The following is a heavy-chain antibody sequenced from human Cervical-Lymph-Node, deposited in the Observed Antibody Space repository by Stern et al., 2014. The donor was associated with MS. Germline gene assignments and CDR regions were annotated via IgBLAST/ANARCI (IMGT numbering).Heavy chain of an antibody. V-gene: IGHV4-61*08. D-gene: IGHD5-24*01. Sequence: QLQLQESGPGLVKPSETLSLTCTVSGGSVSSSDYYWSWIRQPPGKGLEWIGHIYYIGSTIYNPSLKSRVTISIDSSRNQFSLKLRSATAADTAIYYCARNPHAGWHVAFDMWGHGTMVTVSS. CDR1: GGSVSSSDYY. CDR3: ARNPHAGWHVAFDM. J-gene: IGHJ3*02. CDR2: IYYIGST.